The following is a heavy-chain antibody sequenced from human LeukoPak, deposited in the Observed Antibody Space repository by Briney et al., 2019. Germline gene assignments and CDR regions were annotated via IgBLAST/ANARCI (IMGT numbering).Heavy chain of an antibody. V-gene: IGHV1-69*06. J-gene: IGHJ6*03. CDR1: GGTFSSYA. CDR3: ARDSRRSGGSFYYYYYYMDV. Sequence: GASVKVSCKASGGTFSSYAISWVRQAPGQGLEWMGRIIPICGTANYAQKFQGRVTITADKSTSTAYMELSSLRSEDTAVYYCARDSRRSGGSFYYYYYYMDVWRKGTTVTVSS. CDR2: IIPICGTA. D-gene: IGHD2-15*01.